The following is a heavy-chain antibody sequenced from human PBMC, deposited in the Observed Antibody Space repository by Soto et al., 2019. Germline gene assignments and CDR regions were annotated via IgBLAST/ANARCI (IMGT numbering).Heavy chain of an antibody. D-gene: IGHD3-16*01. J-gene: IGHJ5*02. CDR3: GRDLNFPYGGPNYGWFDL. V-gene: IGHV3-74*03. CDR2: IEHDGSST. Sequence: EMQLVQSGGGLVRPGGSLRLSCEVSGFNFTAYWMHWVRQAPGKGLEWVSRIEHDGSSTTFADSGQGRFTISRDNVKNRMYLQMNSLRAEDTAVYHCGRDLNFPYGGPNYGWFDLGGQGSLVTVSS. CDR1: GFNFTAYW.